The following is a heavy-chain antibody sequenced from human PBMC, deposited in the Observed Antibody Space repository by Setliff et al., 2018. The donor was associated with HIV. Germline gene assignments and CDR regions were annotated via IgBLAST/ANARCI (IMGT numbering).Heavy chain of an antibody. Sequence: SETLSLTCTVSGGSISGSNYYWGWIRQPPGKGLEWVGSIYYSGSTYYSPSPKSRVTISVDTSKNQFSLTLTSVTAADTAVYYCARQQHSSDLKIWNYWGQGTLVTVSS. J-gene: IGHJ4*02. V-gene: IGHV4-39*01. CDR2: IYYSGST. CDR3: ARQQHSSDLKIWNY. D-gene: IGHD6-19*01. CDR1: GGSISGSNYY.